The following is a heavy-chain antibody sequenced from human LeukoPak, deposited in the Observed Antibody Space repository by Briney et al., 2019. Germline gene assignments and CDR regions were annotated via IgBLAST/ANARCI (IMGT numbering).Heavy chain of an antibody. D-gene: IGHD3-3*01. CDR2: INPNSGGT. CDR1: GYTFTGYY. J-gene: IGHJ3*02. CDR3: ARDFGMTVGGDNAFDI. Sequence: GASVKVSCKAPGYTFTGYYMRWVRQAPGQGLEWMGWINPNSGGTNYAQKFQGRVTMTRDTSISTAYMELSRPRSDDTAVYYCARDFGMTVGGDNAFDIWGQGTMVTVSS. V-gene: IGHV1-2*02.